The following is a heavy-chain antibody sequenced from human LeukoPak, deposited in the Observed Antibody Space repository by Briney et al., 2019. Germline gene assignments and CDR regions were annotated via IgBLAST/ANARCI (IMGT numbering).Heavy chain of an antibody. CDR2: IWSDGSNK. Sequence: GGSLRLSCAASGFTFRSYGMHWVRQAPGKGLEWVAVIWSDGSNKFYADSMKGRLTISRDNSKNTLYLQMNSLRAEDTAVYYCARDPCDYWGQGTLVTVSS. V-gene: IGHV3-33*01. J-gene: IGHJ4*02. CDR1: GFTFRSYG. CDR3: ARDPCDY.